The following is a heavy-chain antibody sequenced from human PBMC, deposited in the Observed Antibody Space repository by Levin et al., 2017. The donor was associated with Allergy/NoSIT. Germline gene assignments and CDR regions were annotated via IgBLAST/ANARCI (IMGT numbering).Heavy chain of an antibody. Sequence: SCAASGFTFSGYAMHWVRQAPGKGLEWVAVISYDGSKKYNAGSVKGRFTISRDTSKNTLDLQMDSLRAEDTAVYYCANLAVAGNTVDYWGQGTLVTVSS. J-gene: IGHJ4*02. CDR2: ISYDGSKK. V-gene: IGHV3-30-3*01. CDR3: ANLAVAGNTVDY. CDR1: GFTFSGYA. D-gene: IGHD6-19*01.